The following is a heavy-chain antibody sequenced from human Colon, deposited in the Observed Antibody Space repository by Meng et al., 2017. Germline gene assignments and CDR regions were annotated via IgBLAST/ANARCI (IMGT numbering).Heavy chain of an antibody. CDR3: VRSSGWVRTGFDP. D-gene: IGHD6-19*01. CDR2: IGHSGIT. CDR1: GGSISSSSYY. Sequence: QLQLQESGPGLVKPSETLSLICTVSGGSISSSSYYWGWIRQPPGKGLEWIGSIGHSGITYYTPSLKSRVTVSIDTSKSQFSLKLTSVTAADTAVYYCVRSSGWVRTGFDPWGQGTLVTVSS. J-gene: IGHJ5*02. V-gene: IGHV4-39*01.